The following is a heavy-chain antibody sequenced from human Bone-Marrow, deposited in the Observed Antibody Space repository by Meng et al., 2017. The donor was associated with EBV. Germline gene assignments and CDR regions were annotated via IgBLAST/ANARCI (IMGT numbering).Heavy chain of an antibody. CDR3: ARAGRGYGDFEYYFDY. D-gene: IGHD4-17*01. Sequence: QVQLQESGPGLVKPSQTLPLPCAVSDDSIHSGGYHWSWIRQPPGKGLEWIGYIYYSSSTYYTPSLKTRLTISLDTSKSQFSLKLYSVTAADTAMYYCARAGRGYGDFEYYFDYWDQGTLVTVSS. CDR1: DDSIHSGGYH. J-gene: IGHJ4*02. CDR2: IYYSSST. V-gene: IGHV4-30-4*01.